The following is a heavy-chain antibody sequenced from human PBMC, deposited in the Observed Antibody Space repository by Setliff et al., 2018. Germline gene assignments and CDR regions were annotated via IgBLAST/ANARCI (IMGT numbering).Heavy chain of an antibody. CDR3: VRDRWKVMVNKGDDAFDL. Sequence: PSETLSLTCTVSGGSISSHYWSWIRQPPGKGLEWVANIKEDGSEKYYVDSVKGRFTISRDNAKNSLDLQMDSLRGEDTAVYYCVRDRWKVMVNKGDDAFDLWGQGTMVTVSS. CDR1: GGSISSHY. J-gene: IGHJ3*01. V-gene: IGHV3-7*01. CDR2: IKEDGSEK. D-gene: IGHD5-18*01.